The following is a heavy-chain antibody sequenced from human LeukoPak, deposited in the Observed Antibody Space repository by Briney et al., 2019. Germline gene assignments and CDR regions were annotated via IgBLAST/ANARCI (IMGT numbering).Heavy chain of an antibody. D-gene: IGHD4-17*01. V-gene: IGHV3-48*01. CDR3: ARGDYGDYGFFDY. CDR1: GFTFSSYS. Sequence: GGSLRLSCAASGFTFSSYSMNWVRQAPGKGLEWVSYISSSLSTVYYADSVKGRFTISRDNAKNSLYLQMNSPRAEDTAVYYCARGDYGDYGFFDYWGQGTLVTVSS. CDR2: ISSSLSTV. J-gene: IGHJ4*02.